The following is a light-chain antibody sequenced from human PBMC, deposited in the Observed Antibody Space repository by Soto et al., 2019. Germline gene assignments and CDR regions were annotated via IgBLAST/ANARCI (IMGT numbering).Light chain of an antibody. Sequence: EIVMTQSPATLSVSPGERVTFSCRASQSVSTRLAWYQHKPGQAPRLLIYATSHRATGIPARFSGSGSGTDFTLTISSLEPEDFSVYYCQQRYSWPVTFGQGTRLEIK. V-gene: IGKV3-11*01. CDR3: QQRYSWPVT. J-gene: IGKJ5*01. CDR2: ATS. CDR1: QSVSTR.